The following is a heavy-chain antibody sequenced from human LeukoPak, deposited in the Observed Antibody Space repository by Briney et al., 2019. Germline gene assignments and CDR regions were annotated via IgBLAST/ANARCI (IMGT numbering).Heavy chain of an antibody. V-gene: IGHV4-59*13. D-gene: IGHD4-17*01. J-gene: IGHJ6*03. CDR1: GCSITSDY. CDR3: ARERGTANYDDSGLTLHYYYMDV. Sequence: SETLFLTCAVPGCSITSDYWGWRRQTPGKGQERLGYIYSRRTNYNPSLKRRVTISADTSKNRFSLKLTSVTAADTAVYFCARERGTANYDDSGLTLHYYYMDVWGKGTTVTASS. CDR2: IYSRRT.